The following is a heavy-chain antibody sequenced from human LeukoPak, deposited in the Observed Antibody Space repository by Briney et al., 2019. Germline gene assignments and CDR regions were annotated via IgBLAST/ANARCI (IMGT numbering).Heavy chain of an antibody. CDR1: GYTFTSYG. V-gene: IGHV1-18*01. CDR3: ARGLWFGELLGALVY. Sequence: ASVKVSCKASGYTFTSYGISWVRQAPGQGLEWMGWISAYNGNTNYAQKLQGRVTMTTDTSTSTAYMELRSLRSDDTAVYYCARGLWFGELLGALVYWGQGTPVTVSS. D-gene: IGHD3-10*01. CDR2: ISAYNGNT. J-gene: IGHJ4*02.